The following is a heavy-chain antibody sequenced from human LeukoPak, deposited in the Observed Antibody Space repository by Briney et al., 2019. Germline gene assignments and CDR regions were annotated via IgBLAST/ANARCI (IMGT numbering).Heavy chain of an antibody. J-gene: IGHJ5*02. Sequence: ASVKVSCKASGYTFTSYYMHWLRQAPGQGLEWMGIINPSGGSTSYAQKFQGRVTMTRDTSTSTVYMELSSLRSEDTAVYYCARDRRSPPGAGWFDPWGQGTLVTVSS. V-gene: IGHV1-46*01. CDR3: ARDRRSPPGAGWFDP. D-gene: IGHD2-15*01. CDR2: INPSGGST. CDR1: GYTFTSYY.